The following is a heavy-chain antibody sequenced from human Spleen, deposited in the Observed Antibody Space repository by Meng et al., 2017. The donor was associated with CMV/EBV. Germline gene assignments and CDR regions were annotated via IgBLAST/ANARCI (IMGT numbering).Heavy chain of an antibody. CDR3: ARVGDTSGYYWLDY. CDR1: GFSFSNYW. CDR2: IKQDESEK. J-gene: IGHJ4*02. V-gene: IGHV3-7*01. D-gene: IGHD3-22*01. Sequence: GGSLKLPYAALGFSFSNYWMTWVRQAPGKGLEWVATIKQDESEKYYVGSVKGRFTISRDNAKNLLHLEMNSLRVEDTAVYYCARVGDTSGYYWLDYWGQGTLVTVSS.